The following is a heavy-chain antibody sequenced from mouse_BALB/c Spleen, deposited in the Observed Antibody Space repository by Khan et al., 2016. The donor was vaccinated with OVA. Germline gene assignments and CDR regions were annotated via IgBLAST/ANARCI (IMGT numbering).Heavy chain of an antibody. Sequence: VQLQKYGTELGKPGASVKMSCKASGYTFTNYIIHWVKQKPGQGLEWIGYINPYNDGTKYNEKFKGKATLTSDKSSSTAYMELSGLTSEDSAVYYCARDYGSSFWFAYWGQGTLVTVSA. V-gene: IGHV1S136*01. D-gene: IGHD1-1*01. J-gene: IGHJ3*01. CDR2: INPYNDGT. CDR3: ARDYGSSFWFAY. CDR1: GYTFTNYI.